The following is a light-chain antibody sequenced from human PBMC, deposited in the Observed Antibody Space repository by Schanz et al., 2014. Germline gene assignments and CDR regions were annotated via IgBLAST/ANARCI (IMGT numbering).Light chain of an antibody. CDR3: QHET. CDR2: DGS. CDR1: QSIGTW. Sequence: DVQMTQSPSTLSASVGDRVTITCRASQSIGTWLAWYQQKPGKVPKLLIYDGSTLESGVSSRFSGSGSGTEFTLTVSSLQPDDFATYYCQHETFGQGTKLEIK. V-gene: IGKV1-5*01. J-gene: IGKJ2*01.